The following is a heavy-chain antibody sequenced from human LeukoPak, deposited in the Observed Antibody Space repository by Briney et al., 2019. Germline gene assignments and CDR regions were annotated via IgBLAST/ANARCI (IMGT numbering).Heavy chain of an antibody. J-gene: IGHJ4*02. CDR2: IKQDGSEK. D-gene: IGHD3-10*01. Sequence: GGSLRLSCAASGFTFSSYWMSWVRQAPGKGLEWVANIKQDGSEKYYLDSVKGRFFISRDNTKNSMYLQMNSLRVDDTAVYYCARDRMWGVESEDYWGQGTLVTVSS. V-gene: IGHV3-7*01. CDR1: GFTFSSYW. CDR3: ARDRMWGVESEDY.